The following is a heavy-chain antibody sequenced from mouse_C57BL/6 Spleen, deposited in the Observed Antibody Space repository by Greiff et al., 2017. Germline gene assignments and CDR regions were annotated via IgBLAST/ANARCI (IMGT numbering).Heavy chain of an antibody. CDR3: TRLVGVVKDY. D-gene: IGHD1-1*01. CDR1: GYTFTDYE. Sequence: VQLQQSGAELVRPGASVTLSCKASGYTFTDYEMHWVKQTPVHGLEWIGAIDPETGGTAYNQKFKGKAILTADKSSSTAYMELRSLTSEDSAVYYCTRLVGVVKDYWGQGTTLTVSS. CDR2: IDPETGGT. V-gene: IGHV1-15*01. J-gene: IGHJ2*01.